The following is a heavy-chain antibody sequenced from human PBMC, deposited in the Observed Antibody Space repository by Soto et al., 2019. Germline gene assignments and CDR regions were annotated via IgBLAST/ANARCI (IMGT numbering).Heavy chain of an antibody. V-gene: IGHV1-18*01. CDR3: ARGRYGDY. CDR2: ISAHNGNT. J-gene: IGHJ4*02. D-gene: IGHD1-1*01. CDR1: GYTFTSYG. Sequence: QVHLVQSGAEVKKPGASVKVSCKGSGYTFTSYGITWVRQAPGQGLEWMGWISAHNGNTNYAQKVKGRGPVNRDTSTSTAYRELRSLSSADTAVYYCARGRYGDYWGQGDLVTVSS.